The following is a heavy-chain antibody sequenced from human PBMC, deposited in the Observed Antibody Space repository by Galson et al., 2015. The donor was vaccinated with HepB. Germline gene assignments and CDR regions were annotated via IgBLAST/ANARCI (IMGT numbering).Heavy chain of an antibody. CDR1: GFTFSSYA. D-gene: IGHD4-11*01. J-gene: IGHJ4*02. Sequence: SLRLSCAASGFTFSSYAMSWVRQAPGKGLEWVSAISGSGGSTYYADSVKGRFTISRDNSKNTLYLQMNSLRAEDTAVYYCAHLTRTVTSGYIDYWGQGTLVTVSS. CDR2: ISGSGGST. CDR3: AHLTRTVTSGYIDY. V-gene: IGHV3-23*01.